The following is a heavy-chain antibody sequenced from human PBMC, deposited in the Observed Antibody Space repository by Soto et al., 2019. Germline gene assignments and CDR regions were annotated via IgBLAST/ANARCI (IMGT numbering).Heavy chain of an antibody. CDR1: GFPFTSYG. CDR3: VGGQYYFDY. V-gene: IGHV3-30*03. CDR2: ISYDGSDK. D-gene: IGHD3-10*01. J-gene: IGHJ4*02. Sequence: QVQLVESGGGVVQPGRSLRLSCAASGFPFTSYGMHWVREGPDKGLEWVAIISYDGSDKYYADSVKGRFIISRDNSKIALYLQMNSLRPEDTALYYCVGGQYYFDYRGQGTLVIVSS.